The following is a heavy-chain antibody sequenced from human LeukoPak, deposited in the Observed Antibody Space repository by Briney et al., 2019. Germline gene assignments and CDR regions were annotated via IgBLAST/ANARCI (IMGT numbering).Heavy chain of an antibody. D-gene: IGHD6-13*01. J-gene: IGHJ6*02. CDR1: GGSISGYY. CDR3: ARVSTIAAAGMDV. CDR2: IYTSGST. Sequence: PSETLSLTCTVSGGSISGYYWSWIRQPAGKGLEWIGRIYTSGSTNYNPSLKSRVTMSVDTSKNQFSLKLSSVTAADTAVYHCARVSTIAAAGMDVWGQGTTVTV. V-gene: IGHV4-4*07.